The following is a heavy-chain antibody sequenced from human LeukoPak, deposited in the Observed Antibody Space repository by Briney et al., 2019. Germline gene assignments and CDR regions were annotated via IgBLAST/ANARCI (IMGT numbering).Heavy chain of an antibody. CDR2: IYPGDSDT. Sequence: GESLKIPCKGSGYSFTSYWIGWVRQMPGKGLEWMGIIYPGDSDTRYSPSFQGQVTISADKSISTAYLQWSSLKASDTAMYYCARHGVDRGYSYGYDYWGQGTLVTVSS. V-gene: IGHV5-51*01. J-gene: IGHJ4*02. D-gene: IGHD5-18*01. CDR1: GYSFTSYW. CDR3: ARHGVDRGYSYGYDY.